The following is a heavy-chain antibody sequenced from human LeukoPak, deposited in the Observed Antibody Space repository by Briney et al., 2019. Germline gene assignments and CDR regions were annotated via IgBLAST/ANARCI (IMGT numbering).Heavy chain of an antibody. CDR1: GGTFSSYA. V-gene: IGHV1-69*10. Sequence: GASVKVSCKASGGTFSSYAISWVRQAPGQGLEWMGGIIPILGIANYAQKFQGRVTITADKSTSTAYMELSSLRSEDTAVYYCARVFMITFGVSRSPYGMDVWGQGTTVTVSS. D-gene: IGHD3-16*01. CDR2: IIPILGIA. J-gene: IGHJ6*02. CDR3: ARVFMITFGVSRSPYGMDV.